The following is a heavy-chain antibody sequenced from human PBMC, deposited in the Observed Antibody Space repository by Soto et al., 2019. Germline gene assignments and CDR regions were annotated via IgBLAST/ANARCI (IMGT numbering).Heavy chain of an antibody. V-gene: IGHV1-2*04. CDR2: INPNSGGT. CDR3: ARAHDSSGYGFDY. Sequence: QVQLVQSGAEVKKPGASVKVSCKASGYTFTGYYMHWVRQAPGQGLEWMGWINPNSGGTNYAQKFQGWVTMTRDTXISTAYMELRRLRSDDTALYYCARAHDSSGYGFDYWGQGTLVTVSS. D-gene: IGHD3-22*01. CDR1: GYTFTGYY. J-gene: IGHJ4*02.